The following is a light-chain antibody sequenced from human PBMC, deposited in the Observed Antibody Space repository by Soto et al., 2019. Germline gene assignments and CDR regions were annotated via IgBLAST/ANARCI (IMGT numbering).Light chain of an antibody. V-gene: IGLV4-69*01. J-gene: IGLJ2*01. Sequence: QLVLTQSPSASASLGASVKLTCTLSSGHSNYAIAWHQLQSEKGPRYLMQFNSDGSHSKGDGIPDRFSGSSSGAERYLTISSLQSEDEADYYCQTWGSGIVVFGGGTKLTVL. CDR3: QTWGSGIVV. CDR2: FNSDGSH. CDR1: SGHSNYA.